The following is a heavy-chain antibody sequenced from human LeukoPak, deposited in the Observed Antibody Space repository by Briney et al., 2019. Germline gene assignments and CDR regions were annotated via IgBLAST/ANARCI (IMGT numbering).Heavy chain of an antibody. Sequence: GGSLRLSCAASGFTFSSYGMHWVRQAPGKGLEWVAFIRYDGSNKYYADSVKGQFTISRDNSKNTLYLQMNSLRAEDTAVYYCAKVGKIGLPGGDYYYYYMDVWGKGTTVTISS. V-gene: IGHV3-30*02. CDR3: AKVGKIGLPGGDYYYYYMDV. J-gene: IGHJ6*03. D-gene: IGHD1-14*01. CDR1: GFTFSSYG. CDR2: IRYDGSNK.